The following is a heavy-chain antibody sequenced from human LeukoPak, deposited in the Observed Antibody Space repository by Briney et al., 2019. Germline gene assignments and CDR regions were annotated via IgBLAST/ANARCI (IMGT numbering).Heavy chain of an antibody. Sequence: SETLSLTCAVYGGSFSGYYWSWIRQPPGKGLEWIGEINHSGSTNYNPSLKSRVTISVDTSKNQFSLKLSSVTAADTAVYYCARQHFFHSGTSNNAVRLSAFDVWGQGTMVTVSS. CDR1: GGSFSGYY. V-gene: IGHV4-34*01. D-gene: IGHD3-10*01. J-gene: IGHJ3*01. CDR2: INHSGST. CDR3: ARQHFFHSGTSNNAVRLSAFDV.